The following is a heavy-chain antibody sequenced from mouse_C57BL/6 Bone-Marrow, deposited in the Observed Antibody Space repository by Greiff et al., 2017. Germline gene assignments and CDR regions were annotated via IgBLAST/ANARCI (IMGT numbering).Heavy chain of an antibody. CDR3: ARGIITTVVSYYFDY. V-gene: IGHV1-59*01. J-gene: IGHJ2*01. CDR1: GYTFTSYW. CDR2: IDPSDSYT. D-gene: IGHD1-1*01. Sequence: QVQLKQPGAELVRPGTSVKLSCKASGYTFTSYWMHWVKQRPGQGLEWIGVIDPSDSYTNYNQKFKGKATLTVDTSSSTAYMQLSSLTSEDSAVYYCARGIITTVVSYYFDYWGQGTTLTVSS.